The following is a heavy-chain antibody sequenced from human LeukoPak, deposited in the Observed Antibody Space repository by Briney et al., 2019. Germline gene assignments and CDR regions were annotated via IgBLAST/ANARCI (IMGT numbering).Heavy chain of an antibody. V-gene: IGHV3-23*01. CDR3: AKDLHCSSTSCYTGIFDY. CDR1: GFTFSNYA. J-gene: IGHJ4*02. CDR2: ISGSGDTT. Sequence: GGSLRLSCAASGFTFSNYAMSWVRQAPGKGLEWVSAISGSGDTTYYADSLKGRFPISRDNSKNTLYLQMNSLTAEDTAVHYCAKDLHCSSTSCYTGIFDYWGQGTLVTVSS. D-gene: IGHD2-2*02.